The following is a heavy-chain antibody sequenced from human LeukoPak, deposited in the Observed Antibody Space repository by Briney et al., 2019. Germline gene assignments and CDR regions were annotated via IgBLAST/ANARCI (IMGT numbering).Heavy chain of an antibody. V-gene: IGHV4-59*11. Sequence: SETLSLTSTVSGGSISSHYWTWIRQSPVKGLEWLGDISNSGSTSYNPSLKSRVTISIDTSKNQFSLKLSSVTAADTAVYYCGRDALVGYFSYYYMDVWGKGTTVTVSS. CDR2: ISNSGST. D-gene: IGHD2-15*01. CDR3: GRDALVGYFSYYYMDV. J-gene: IGHJ6*03. CDR1: GGSISSHY.